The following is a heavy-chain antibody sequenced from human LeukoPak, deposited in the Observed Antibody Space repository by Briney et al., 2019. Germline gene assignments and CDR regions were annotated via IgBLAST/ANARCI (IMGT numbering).Heavy chain of an antibody. CDR3: VRDRYYYGSGSGYYYYYMDV. V-gene: IGHV1-46*01. J-gene: IGHJ6*03. Sequence: ASVKVSCKASGYTFTSYYMHWVRQAPGQGLEWMGIINPSSGSTTYAQKFQGRVIMTRDMSTNTLCMELSSLRFEDTAVYYCVRDRYYYGSGSGYYYYYMDVWGKGTTVTVSS. CDR1: GYTFTSYY. CDR2: INPSSGST. D-gene: IGHD3-10*01.